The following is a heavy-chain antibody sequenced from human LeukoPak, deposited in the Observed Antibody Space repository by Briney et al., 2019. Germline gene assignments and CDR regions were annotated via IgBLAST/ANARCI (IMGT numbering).Heavy chain of an antibody. CDR1: GFTFSTYT. Sequence: GGSLRLSCAASGFTFSTYTMNWVRQAPGKGLEWVSSITSFSTYIYFADSVKGRFTISRDNAKNSLYLQMTTLRVEDTAIYYCGGGGGRGGFPDSGGRGTLVTVS. V-gene: IGHV3-21*01. CDR3: GGGGGRGGFPDS. D-gene: IGHD3-16*01. J-gene: IGHJ5*01. CDR2: ITSFSTYI.